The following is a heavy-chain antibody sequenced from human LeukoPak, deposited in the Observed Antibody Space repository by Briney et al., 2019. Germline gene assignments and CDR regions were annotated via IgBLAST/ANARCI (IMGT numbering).Heavy chain of an antibody. CDR2: ISSSSSYI. CDR3: ARDYYGSGSYLASHFDY. J-gene: IGHJ4*02. V-gene: IGHV3-21*01. Sequence: PGGSLRLSCAASGFTFSSYSMNWVRQAPGKGREWFSSISSSSSYIYYADSVKGRFTISRDNAKNSLYLQMNSLRAQDTAVYYCARDYYGSGSYLASHFDYWGQGTLVTVSS. D-gene: IGHD3-10*01. CDR1: GFTFSSYS.